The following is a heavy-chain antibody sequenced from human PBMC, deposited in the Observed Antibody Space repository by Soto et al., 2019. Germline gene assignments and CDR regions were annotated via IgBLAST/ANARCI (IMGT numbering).Heavy chain of an antibody. D-gene: IGHD4-17*01. Sequence: GGSLRLSCAASGFTFRTYAMNWVRQAPGKGLQWVSGISGSGDNTYYADSVRGRFTISRDNSRNTLHLQMNSLRAEDTALYYCVKDPYGDCYFDYWGQGTLVTVSS. CDR3: VKDPYGDCYFDY. CDR2: ISGSGDNT. CDR1: GFTFRTYA. V-gene: IGHV3-23*01. J-gene: IGHJ4*02.